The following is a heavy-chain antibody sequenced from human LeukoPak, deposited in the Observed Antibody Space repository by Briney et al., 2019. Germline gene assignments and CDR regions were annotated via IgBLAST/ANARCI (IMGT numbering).Heavy chain of an antibody. Sequence: PGGSLRLSCVASGFPFSPVGMNWVRQAPGKGLEWVSYISSDPSHTYYADSVKGRFTISRDNSKNTLYLQMNSLRAEDTAVYYCAKAPLYDILTGPAGFFDYWGQGTLVTVSS. CDR2: ISSDPSHT. V-gene: IGHV3-21*04. CDR1: GFPFSPVG. CDR3: AKAPLYDILTGPAGFFDY. J-gene: IGHJ4*02. D-gene: IGHD3-9*01.